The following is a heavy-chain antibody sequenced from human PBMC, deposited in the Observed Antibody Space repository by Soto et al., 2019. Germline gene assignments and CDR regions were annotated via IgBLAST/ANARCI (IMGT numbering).Heavy chain of an antibody. D-gene: IGHD4-17*01. Sequence: EVQLVESGGGLVQPGGSLRLSCAASGFTFSSYEMNWVRQAPGKGLEWVSYISSSGSTIYYADSVKGRFTISRDHAKNSLYLQMNSLRADDTAVYYCARGGYGDYDLDYWGQGTLVTVSS. CDR3: ARGGYGDYDLDY. CDR1: GFTFSSYE. V-gene: IGHV3-48*03. J-gene: IGHJ4*02. CDR2: ISSSGSTI.